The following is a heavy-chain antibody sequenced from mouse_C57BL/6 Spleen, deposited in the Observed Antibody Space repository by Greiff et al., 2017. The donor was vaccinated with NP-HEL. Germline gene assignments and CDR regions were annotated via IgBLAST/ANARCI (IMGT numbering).Heavy chain of an antibody. CDR1: GYTFTSYT. CDR2: INPSSGYT. CDR3: AREGIYDGYCAY. J-gene: IGHJ3*01. V-gene: IGHV1-4*01. Sequence: QVQLQQSGAELARPGASVKMSCKASGYTFTSYTMHWVKQRPGQGLEWIGYINPSSGYTKYNQKFKDKATLTADKSSSTAYMQLSSLTSEDSAVYYCAREGIYDGYCAYWGQGTLVTVSA. D-gene: IGHD2-3*01.